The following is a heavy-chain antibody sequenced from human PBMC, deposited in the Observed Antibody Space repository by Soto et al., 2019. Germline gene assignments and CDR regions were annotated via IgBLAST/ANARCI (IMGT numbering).Heavy chain of an antibody. V-gene: IGHV3-30-3*01. CDR2: ISYDGSNK. D-gene: IGHD3-10*01. CDR1: GFTFSSYA. Sequence: QVQLVESGGGVVQPGRSLRLSCAASGFTFSSYAMHWVRQAPGKGLEWVAVISYDGSNKYYADSVKGRFTISRDNSKNTLYLQMNSLRAEDTAVYYCARDPRPSYVLLWFGESARYGMDVWGQGTTVTVSS. CDR3: ARDPRPSYVLLWFGESARYGMDV. J-gene: IGHJ6*02.